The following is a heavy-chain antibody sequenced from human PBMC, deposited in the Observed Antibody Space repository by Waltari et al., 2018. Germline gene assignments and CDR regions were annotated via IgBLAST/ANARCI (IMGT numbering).Heavy chain of an antibody. J-gene: IGHJ2*01. D-gene: IGHD6-13*01. CDR1: GFTFSSYD. CDR3: AKRKAAAGHDL. Sequence: EVQLLESGGGLVQPGGSLRLSCAASGFTFSSYDISWVRPAPGKGLEWVSAISGSGGSTYYADSVKGRFTISRDNSKNTLYLQMNSLRAEDTAVYYCAKRKAAAGHDLWGRGTLVTVSS. CDR2: ISGSGGST. V-gene: IGHV3-23*01.